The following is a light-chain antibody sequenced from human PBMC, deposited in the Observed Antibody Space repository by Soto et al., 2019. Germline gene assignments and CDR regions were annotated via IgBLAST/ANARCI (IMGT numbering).Light chain of an antibody. J-gene: IGKJ1*01. CDR1: QSVSNIY. Sequence: EIVLTQSPGTLSLSPGERATLSCRASQSVSNIYLAWYQQKPGQAPRLLIYDASNRATGIPARFSGSGSGTDFTLTISSLEPEDFAVYYCQQYGSSRTFGQGTKVDIK. CDR3: QQYGSSRT. V-gene: IGKV3-20*01. CDR2: DAS.